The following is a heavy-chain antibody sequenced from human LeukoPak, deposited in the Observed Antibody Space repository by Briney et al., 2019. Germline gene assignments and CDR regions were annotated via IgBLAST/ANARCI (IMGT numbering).Heavy chain of an antibody. Sequence: GGSLRLSCAASGFTFSNYGMHWVRQALGKGLEWVAVISYDGSEIHYVDSVKGRFTISRDNSKNTVYLQMNSLRGEDTAVYYCAKDRGVAGTMADWGQGTLVTVSS. CDR1: GFTFSNYG. J-gene: IGHJ4*02. CDR2: ISYDGSEI. D-gene: IGHD6-19*01. CDR3: AKDRGVAGTMAD. V-gene: IGHV3-30*18.